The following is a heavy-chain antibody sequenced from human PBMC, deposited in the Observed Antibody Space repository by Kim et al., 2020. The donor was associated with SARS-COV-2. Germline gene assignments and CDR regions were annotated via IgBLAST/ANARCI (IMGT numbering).Heavy chain of an antibody. D-gene: IGHD1-1*01. J-gene: IGHJ6*02. CDR1: GFTFSSYA. CDR2: ISYDGSNK. Sequence: GGSLRLSCAASGFTFSSYAMHWVRQAPGKGLEWVAVISYDGSNKYYADSVTGRFTISRDNSKNTLYLQMNSLRAEDTAVYYCARATTGTYYYGMDVWGQGTTVTVSS. V-gene: IGHV3-30*04. CDR3: ARATTGTYYYGMDV.